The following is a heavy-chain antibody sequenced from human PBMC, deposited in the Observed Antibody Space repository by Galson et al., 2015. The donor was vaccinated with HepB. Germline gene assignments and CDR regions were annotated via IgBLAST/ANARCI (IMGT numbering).Heavy chain of an antibody. CDR2: INPSGGST. D-gene: IGHD1-26*01. J-gene: IGHJ4*02. CDR3: ARDLSSLSGSYYFDY. CDR1: GYTFTSYH. Sequence: SVKVSCKASGYTFTSYHMHWVRQAPGQGLEWMGIINPSGGSTSYAQKFQGRVTMTRDTSTSTVYMELSSLRSEDTAVYYCARDLSSLSGSYYFDYWGQGTLVTVSS. V-gene: IGHV1-46*01.